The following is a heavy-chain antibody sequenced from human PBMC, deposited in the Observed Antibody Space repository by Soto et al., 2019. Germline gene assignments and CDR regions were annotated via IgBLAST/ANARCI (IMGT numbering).Heavy chain of an antibody. CDR2: ISGSGGST. CDR1: GFTFSSYA. Sequence: EVQLLESGGGLVQPGGSLRLSCAASGFTFSSYAMSWVRQAPGKGLEWVSAISGSGGSTYYADSVKGRFTISRDNSKNTLYLQMNSLRAEDTAVYYCAKDRAYCGGDCSYWYFALWGRGTLVTVSS. J-gene: IGHJ2*01. CDR3: AKDRAYCGGDCSYWYFAL. V-gene: IGHV3-23*01. D-gene: IGHD2-21*02.